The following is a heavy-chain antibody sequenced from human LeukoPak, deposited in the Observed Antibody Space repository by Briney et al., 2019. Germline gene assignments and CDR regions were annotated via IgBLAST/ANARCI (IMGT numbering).Heavy chain of an antibody. Sequence: GGSLRLSCAASGFDFSPLEMSWLRQAPGKGLEWVSFISGGSEATHYADSVRGRFTISRDNAKNSLYLEMRSLRAEDTAVYYCAASLSGWYGPSAFYWGQGTRVTVSS. CDR2: ISGGSEAT. D-gene: IGHD6-19*01. J-gene: IGHJ4*02. V-gene: IGHV3-48*03. CDR1: GFDFSPLE. CDR3: AASLSGWYGPSAFY.